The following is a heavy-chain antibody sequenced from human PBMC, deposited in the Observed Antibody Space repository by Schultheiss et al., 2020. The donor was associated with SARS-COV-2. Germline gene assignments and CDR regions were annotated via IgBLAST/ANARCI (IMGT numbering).Heavy chain of an antibody. CDR3: ARDTHITAQEGDAFDI. Sequence: SVKVSCKASGGTFSSYTISWVRQAPGQGLEWMGRIIPILGIANYAQKFQGRVTITADKSTSTAYMELSSLRSEDTAVYYCARDTHITAQEGDAFDIWGQGTMVTVSS. CDR1: GGTFSSYT. V-gene: IGHV1-69*04. CDR2: IIPILGIA. J-gene: IGHJ3*02. D-gene: IGHD2-21*01.